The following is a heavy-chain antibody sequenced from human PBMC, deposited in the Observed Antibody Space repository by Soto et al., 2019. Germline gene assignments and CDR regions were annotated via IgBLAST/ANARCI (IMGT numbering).Heavy chain of an antibody. CDR3: ARAPGRLDPFDY. V-gene: IGHV3-23*01. Sequence: GGSLRLSCAASGFTFSTYAMGWVRQAPGKGLEWVSSVSDNARSTYYADSVKGRFTISRDNSKSMLYLQMNSLRAEDTAVYYCARAPGRLDPFDYWGQGTLVTVSS. CDR1: GFTFSTYA. CDR2: VSDNARST. D-gene: IGHD1-1*01. J-gene: IGHJ4*02.